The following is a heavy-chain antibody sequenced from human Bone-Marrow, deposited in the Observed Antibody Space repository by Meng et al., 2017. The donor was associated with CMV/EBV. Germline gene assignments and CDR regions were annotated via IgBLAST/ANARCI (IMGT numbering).Heavy chain of an antibody. CDR2: INPNSGGT. Sequence: ASVKVSCKASGYTFTSYYMHWVRQAPGQGLEWMGWINPNSGGTNYAQKFQGRVTMTRDTSISTAYMELSRLRSDDTAVYYCARDLRRIVGATYSLDHWGQGTLVTVSS. V-gene: IGHV1-2*02. CDR3: ARDLRRIVGATYSLDH. CDR1: GYTFTSYY. J-gene: IGHJ4*02. D-gene: IGHD1-26*01.